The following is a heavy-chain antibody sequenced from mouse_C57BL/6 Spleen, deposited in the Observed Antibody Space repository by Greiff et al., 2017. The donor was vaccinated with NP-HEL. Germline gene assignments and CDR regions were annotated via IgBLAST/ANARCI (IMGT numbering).Heavy chain of an antibody. CDR1: GYTFTSYW. CDR3: ASNDYDVRYAMDY. J-gene: IGHJ4*01. CDR2: INPSNGGT. D-gene: IGHD2-4*01. Sequence: VQLQQPGTELVKPGASVKLSCKASGYTFTSYWMHWVKQRPGQGLEWIGNINPSNGGTNYNEKFKSKATLTVDKSSSTAYMQLSSLTFEDSAVYYCASNDYDVRYAMDYWGQGTSVTVSS. V-gene: IGHV1-53*01.